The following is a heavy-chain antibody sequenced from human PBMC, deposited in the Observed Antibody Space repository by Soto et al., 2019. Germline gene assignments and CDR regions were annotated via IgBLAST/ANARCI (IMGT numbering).Heavy chain of an antibody. CDR2: IISIFDTA. CDR1: GGALSSNA. D-gene: IGHD5-18*01. Sequence: SVKVTCKDSGGALSSNAISWVRQAPGQGLEWMGGIISIFDTADYAQKFQGRVTITADESTSTAYMELSSLRSEDTAVYYCASHGYSYGYLFDYWGQGTLVTVSS. J-gene: IGHJ4*02. V-gene: IGHV1-69*13. CDR3: ASHGYSYGYLFDY.